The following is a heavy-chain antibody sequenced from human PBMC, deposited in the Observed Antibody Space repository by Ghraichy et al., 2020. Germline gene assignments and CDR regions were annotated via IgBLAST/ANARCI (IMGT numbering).Heavy chain of an antibody. Sequence: GGSLRLSCAASGFTISTSRMNWVRQAPGKGLEWVSSISRDSSSYIYYRDSVKGRFTISRDNAKNSLYLQMNSLRAEDTAVYYCARDVVGDVFDVWGQGTMVTVSS. J-gene: IGHJ3*01. CDR2: ISRDSSSYI. CDR1: GFTISTSR. CDR3: ARDVVGDVFDV. V-gene: IGHV3-21*01. D-gene: IGHD3-10*01.